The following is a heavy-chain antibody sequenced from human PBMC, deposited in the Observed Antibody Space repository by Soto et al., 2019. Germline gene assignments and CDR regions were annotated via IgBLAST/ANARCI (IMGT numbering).Heavy chain of an antibody. CDR1: GGSVSSSTYY. CDR2: IYYSGST. Sequence: SETLSLTCTVSGGSVSSSTYYWGWIRQPPGKGLEWIGSIYYSGSTYYNPSLKSRVTLSVDTSKNQFSLKLSSVTAADTAVFFCARGGGTAYYCNTGTCYSGPLDYWGQGTLVTVSS. CDR3: ARGGGTAYYCNTGTCYSGPLDY. J-gene: IGHJ4*02. D-gene: IGHD2-15*01. V-gene: IGHV4-39*01.